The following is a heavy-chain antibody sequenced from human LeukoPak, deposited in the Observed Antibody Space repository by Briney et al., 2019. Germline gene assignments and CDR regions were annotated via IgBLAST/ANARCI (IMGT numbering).Heavy chain of an antibody. D-gene: IGHD3-16*01. CDR1: GFTFSSYG. CDR3: AKAGEGRNTYYYYYYMDV. CDR2: ISGSGGST. J-gene: IGHJ6*03. Sequence: GGTLRLSCAASGFTFSSYGMSWVRQAPGKGLEWVSAISGSGGSTYYADSVKGRFTISRDNSKNTLYLQMNSLRAEDTAVYYCAKAGEGRNTYYYYYYMDVWGKGTTVTVSS. V-gene: IGHV3-23*01.